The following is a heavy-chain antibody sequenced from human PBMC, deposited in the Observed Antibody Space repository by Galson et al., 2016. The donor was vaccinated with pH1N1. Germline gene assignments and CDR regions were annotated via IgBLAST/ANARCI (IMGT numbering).Heavy chain of an antibody. CDR3: ATAGPLVREILFFSYAMDV. CDR1: GGTLSNSA. Sequence: SCKASGGTLSNSAVSWVRQAPGQGLEWVGGISPIFGSINYAQRFQGRVTITADIFANTAYVELSSLRSEDTAIYYCATAGPLVREILFFSYAMDVWGQGSTVTVSS. CDR2: ISPIFGSI. J-gene: IGHJ6*02. V-gene: IGHV1-69*06. D-gene: IGHD3-10*01.